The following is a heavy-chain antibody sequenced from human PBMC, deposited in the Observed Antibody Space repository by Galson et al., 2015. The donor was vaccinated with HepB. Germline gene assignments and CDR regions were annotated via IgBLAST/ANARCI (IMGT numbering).Heavy chain of an antibody. J-gene: IGHJ2*01. CDR2: IIPIFGTA. V-gene: IGHV1-69*13. CDR3: ARGARIVMVTVPLWYFDL. CDR1: GRTFSSYA. Sequence: SVKVSCKASGRTFSSYAISWVRQAPGQGLEWMGGIIPIFGTANYAQKFQGRVTITADESTSTASMELSSLRSADTAVYYCARGARIVMVTVPLWYFDLWGRGTLVTVSS. D-gene: IGHD2-21*02.